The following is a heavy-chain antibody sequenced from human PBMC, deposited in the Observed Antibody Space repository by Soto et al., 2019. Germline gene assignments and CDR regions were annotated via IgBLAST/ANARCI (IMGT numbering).Heavy chain of an antibody. J-gene: IGHJ3*02. CDR3: AKDLWVGNKLITDAFDI. CDR2: ISGSGGST. D-gene: IGHD1-20*01. CDR1: GFTFISYA. Sequence: GGSLRLSCAASGFTFISYAMSWVLQAPWKGLEWVSAISGSGGSTYYADSVKGRFTISRDNSKNTLYLQMNSLRAEDTAVYYCAKDLWVGNKLITDAFDIWGQGTIVTVSS. V-gene: IGHV3-23*01.